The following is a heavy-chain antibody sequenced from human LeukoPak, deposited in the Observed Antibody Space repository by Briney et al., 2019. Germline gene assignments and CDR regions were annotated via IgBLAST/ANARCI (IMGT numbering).Heavy chain of an antibody. J-gene: IGHJ4*02. CDR3: ARVTWGSGEAL. CDR2: IYYSGST. CDR1: GGSISSYY. Sequence: SETLSLTCTVSGGSISSYYWRWIRQPPGKGLEWNGYIYYSGSTNYNPSLKSRVTISVDTSKNQFSLKLSSVTAADTAVYYCARVTWGSGEALWGQGTLVTVSS. V-gene: IGHV4-59*01. D-gene: IGHD6-19*01.